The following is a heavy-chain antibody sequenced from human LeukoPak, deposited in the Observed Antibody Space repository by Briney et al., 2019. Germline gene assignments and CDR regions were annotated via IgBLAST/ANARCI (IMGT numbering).Heavy chain of an antibody. CDR1: GFTFSSYG. D-gene: IGHD1-26*01. Sequence: PGGSLRLSCAASGFTFSSYGMHWVRQAPGKGLEWVAFIRYDGSNKYYADSVKGRFTISRDNSKNTLYLQMNSLRAEDTAVYYCAKEAGIVDAYYFDYWGQGTLVTVSS. V-gene: IGHV3-30*02. J-gene: IGHJ4*02. CDR3: AKEAGIVDAYYFDY. CDR2: IRYDGSNK.